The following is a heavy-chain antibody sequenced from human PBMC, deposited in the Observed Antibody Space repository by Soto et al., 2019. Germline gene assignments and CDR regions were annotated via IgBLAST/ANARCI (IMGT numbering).Heavy chain of an antibody. CDR1: RYTFSFDW. J-gene: IGHJ4*02. CDR3: ESGDHLDY. V-gene: IGHV3-7*03. Sequence: GGSLRLSCEASRYTFSFDWMTWVRQAPGKGPEWVANIKQGGSEKYYMDSVKGRFTISRDNVKNSVFLQMNSLRAEDTAVYYCESGDHLDYWGQGTLVTVSS. D-gene: IGHD3-10*01. CDR2: IKQGGSEK.